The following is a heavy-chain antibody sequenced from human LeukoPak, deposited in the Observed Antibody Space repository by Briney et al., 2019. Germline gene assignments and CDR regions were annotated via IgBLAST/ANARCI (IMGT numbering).Heavy chain of an antibody. V-gene: IGHV3-7*01. CDR1: GFTFSSYG. CDR3: ARARRVRILSTGIAAAGTLWWYFDL. Sequence: PGGSLRLSCAASGFTFSSYGMHWVRQPPRKGLEWVANVKLDGSEKYYVDSVKGRFTISRDNAKSSLYLQMNSLRAEDTAVYYCARARRVRILSTGIAAAGTLWWYFDLWGRGTLVTVSS. J-gene: IGHJ2*01. CDR2: VKLDGSEK. D-gene: IGHD6-13*01.